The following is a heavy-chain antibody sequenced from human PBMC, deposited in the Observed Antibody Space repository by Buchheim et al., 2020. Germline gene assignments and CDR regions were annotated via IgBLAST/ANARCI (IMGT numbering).Heavy chain of an antibody. CDR3: ARGTRDYYGMDV. V-gene: IGHV3-7*01. CDR2: IKEDGSEG. Sequence: EVQLVESGGGLVQPGGSLRLSCAASGFTFSSYWMTWVRQAPGKGLEWVANIKEDGSEGYYVDSVKGRFTISRDNAMKPLFLQMSSLRAEDTAVYYCARGTRDYYGMDVWGQGTT. CDR1: GFTFSSYW. J-gene: IGHJ6*02.